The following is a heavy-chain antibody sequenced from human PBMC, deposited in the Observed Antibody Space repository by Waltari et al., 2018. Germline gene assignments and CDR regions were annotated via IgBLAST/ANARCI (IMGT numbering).Heavy chain of an antibody. D-gene: IGHD2-2*01. V-gene: IGHV4-59*01. J-gene: IGHJ5*02. CDR2: IYYSGST. CDR1: GGSISSYY. Sequence: QVQLQESGPGLVKPSETLSLTCTVSGGSISSYYWSWIRQPPGKGLEWIGYIYYSGSTNYNPSLKSRVTISVDTSKNQFSLKLSSVTAADTAVYYCARGPHIVVVPAEGHWFDPWGQGTLVTVSS. CDR3: ARGPHIVVVPAEGHWFDP.